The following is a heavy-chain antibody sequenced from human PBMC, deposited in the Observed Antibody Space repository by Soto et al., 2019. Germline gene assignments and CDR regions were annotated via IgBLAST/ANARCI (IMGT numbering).Heavy chain of an antibody. CDR3: TRPSLQVGATDFDY. CDR2: IRSKANSYAT. J-gene: IGHJ4*02. D-gene: IGHD1-26*01. Sequence: EVQLVESGGGLVQPGGSLKLSCAASGFTFSGSAMHWVRQASGKGLEWVGRIRSKANSYATAYAASVKGRFTISRDDSKNTAYLQMNSLKTEDTDVYYCTRPSLQVGATDFDYWGQGTLVTVSS. V-gene: IGHV3-73*01. CDR1: GFTFSGSA.